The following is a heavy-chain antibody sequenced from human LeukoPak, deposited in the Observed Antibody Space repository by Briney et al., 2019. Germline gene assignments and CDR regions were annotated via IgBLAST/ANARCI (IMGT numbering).Heavy chain of an antibody. J-gene: IGHJ4*02. CDR2: ISWNSGSI. CDR1: GFTFDDYA. V-gene: IGHV3-9*01. CDR3: AKDIGYSSSWYSSFDY. D-gene: IGHD6-13*01. Sequence: PPGGSLRLSCAASGFTFDDYAMHWVRHAPGKGLEWVSGISWNSGSIGYADSVKGRITISRDNAKNSLYLQMNSLRAEDTALYYCAKDIGYSSSWYSSFDYWGQGTLVTVSS.